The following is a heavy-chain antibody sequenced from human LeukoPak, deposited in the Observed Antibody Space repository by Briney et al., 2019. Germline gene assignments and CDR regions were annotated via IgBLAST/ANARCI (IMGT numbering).Heavy chain of an antibody. Sequence: PGGSLRFSCAASGFTFSTYSMSWVRQAPGKGLEWVSAIRSGGENTYYADSVRGRFTISRDNSRGTLSLQMNSLRAEDTAVYFCAILSWDGRGSFYWGQGTLVTVSS. J-gene: IGHJ4*02. CDR1: GFTFSTYS. CDR2: IRSGGENT. V-gene: IGHV3-23*01. D-gene: IGHD2/OR15-2a*01. CDR3: AILSWDGRGSFY.